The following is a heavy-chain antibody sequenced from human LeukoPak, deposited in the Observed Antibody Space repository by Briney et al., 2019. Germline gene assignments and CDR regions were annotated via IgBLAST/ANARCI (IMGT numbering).Heavy chain of an antibody. J-gene: IGHJ4*02. Sequence: GASVKVSCKASGYTFTGYYMHWVRQAPGQGLEWMGRISPNSGGTNYAQKFQGRVTMTRDTSISTAYMELSRLRSDDTAVYYCAREGEWLSYYFDYWGQGTLVTVSS. CDR1: GYTFTGYY. V-gene: IGHV1-2*06. CDR2: ISPNSGGT. CDR3: AREGEWLSYYFDY. D-gene: IGHD3-3*01.